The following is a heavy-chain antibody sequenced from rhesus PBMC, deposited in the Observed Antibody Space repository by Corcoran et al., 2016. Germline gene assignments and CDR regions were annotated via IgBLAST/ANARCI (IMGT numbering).Heavy chain of an antibody. J-gene: IGHJ4*01. Sequence: QVQLQESGPALLKPSETLSLTCAVSGGSISGGSGWGWIRQPPAQELAWIGRIYSSSGNTYYNPSLKSRVTISTDTSKNQFSLKLSSVTAADTAVYYCATLYSSWYFDYWGQGVLVTVSS. D-gene: IGHD6-13*01. CDR1: GGSISGGSG. CDR2: IYSSSGNT. V-gene: IGHV4S7*01. CDR3: ATLYSSWYFDY.